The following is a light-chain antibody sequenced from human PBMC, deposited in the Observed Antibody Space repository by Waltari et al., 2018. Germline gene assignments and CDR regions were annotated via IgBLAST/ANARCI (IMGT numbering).Light chain of an antibody. J-gene: IGKJ2*01. CDR1: QSISSY. CDR2: STS. Sequence: DIQMTQSPSSLSAAVGDRVTITCRASQSISSYLNWYQKKPGKAPKLLIYSTSNLQSGVPSRFRGSGSGADFTLTISSLQPEDFATYYCQQSYNFPRTFGQGTKLEIK. V-gene: IGKV1-39*01. CDR3: QQSYNFPRT.